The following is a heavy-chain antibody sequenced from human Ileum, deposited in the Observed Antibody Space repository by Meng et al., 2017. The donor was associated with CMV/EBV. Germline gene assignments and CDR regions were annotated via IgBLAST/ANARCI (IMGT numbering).Heavy chain of an antibody. V-gene: IGHV3-15*01. CDR1: GFTFINAW. CDR3: TTEHY. CDR2: IRSNADGGSA. Sequence: SLRLSCAASGFTFINAWMSWVRQAPGKGLEWVGRIRSNADGGSADYVAPVKGRFTVSRDDSKNTLYLQMNSLKTEDTAVYYCTTEHYWGQGTLVTVSS. J-gene: IGHJ4*02.